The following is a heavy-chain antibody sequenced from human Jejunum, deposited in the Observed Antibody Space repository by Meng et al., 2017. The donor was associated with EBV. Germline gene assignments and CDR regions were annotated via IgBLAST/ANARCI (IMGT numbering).Heavy chain of an antibody. CDR1: GYIFPDFA. Sequence: QGHLVQSGSDVKESGDSGRLSCTSSGYIFPDFALHWLRQAPGQSPEWMTWINPGTGGRQFSHKFQGRVTITSDTSASTVYMELSGLRSEDTAMYYCARELGGRFNYWGQGTLVTVSS. J-gene: IGHJ4*01. CDR3: ARELGGRFNY. CDR2: INPGTGGR. D-gene: IGHD1-26*01. V-gene: IGHV1-3*01.